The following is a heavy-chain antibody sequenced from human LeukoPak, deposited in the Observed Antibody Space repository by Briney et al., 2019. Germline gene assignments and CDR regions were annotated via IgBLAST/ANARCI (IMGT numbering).Heavy chain of an antibody. V-gene: IGHV1-8*01. CDR2: MNPNIGNT. J-gene: IGHJ6*02. D-gene: IGHD6-13*01. CDR1: GYTFTSYD. Sequence: GASVKVSCKASGYTFTSYDINWVRQATGQGLEWMGWMNPNIGNTGYAQKFQGRVTMTRNTSISTAYMELSSLRSEDTAVYYCARGLSSSWYLYYYYYGMDVWGQGTTVTVSS. CDR3: ARGLSSSWYLYYYYYGMDV.